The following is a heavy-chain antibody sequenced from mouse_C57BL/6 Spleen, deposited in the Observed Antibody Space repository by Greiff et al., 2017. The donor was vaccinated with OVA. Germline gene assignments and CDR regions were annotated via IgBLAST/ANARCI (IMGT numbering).Heavy chain of an antibody. CDR1: GYTFTSYW. V-gene: IGHV1-50*01. CDR2: IDPSDSYT. D-gene: IGHD2-4*01. J-gene: IGHJ2*01. Sequence: VQLQQPGAELVKPGASVKLSCKASGYTFTSYWMQWVKQRPGQGLEWIGEIDPSDSYTNYNQKFKGKATLTVDTSSSTAYMRLSSLTSEDSAVYYCARGDDYRYWGQGTTLTVSS. CDR3: ARGDDYRY.